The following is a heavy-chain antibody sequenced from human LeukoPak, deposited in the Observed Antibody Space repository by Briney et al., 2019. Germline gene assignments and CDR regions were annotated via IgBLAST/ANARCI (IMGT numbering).Heavy chain of an antibody. CDR3: AKDAIVVIPAAPRWFDP. J-gene: IGHJ5*02. D-gene: IGHD2-2*01. CDR2: ISGSGGST. V-gene: IGHV3-23*01. Sequence: GGSLRLSCVASGFTFGRYAMSWVRQAPGKGLQWVSSISGSGGSTYYADSVKGRFTISRDNSKNTLYLQMNSLRAEDTVVYYCAKDAIVVIPAAPRWFDPWGQGTLVTVSS. CDR1: GFTFGRYA.